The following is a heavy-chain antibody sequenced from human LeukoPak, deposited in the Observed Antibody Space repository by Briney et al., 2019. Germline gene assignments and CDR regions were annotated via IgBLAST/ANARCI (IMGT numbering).Heavy chain of an antibody. CDR2: VIGPGDTT. CDR3: AKGAEIDL. V-gene: IGHV3-23*01. CDR1: GFTFTNYA. D-gene: IGHD3-16*01. Sequence: GGSLGLSCVTSGFTFTNYAMNWVRQAPGKGLEWVSAVIGPGDTTYYADSVKGRFFMSREDSKTTVYLQMNSLRAEDTAIYYCAKGAEIDLWGQGTLVTVSS. J-gene: IGHJ5*02.